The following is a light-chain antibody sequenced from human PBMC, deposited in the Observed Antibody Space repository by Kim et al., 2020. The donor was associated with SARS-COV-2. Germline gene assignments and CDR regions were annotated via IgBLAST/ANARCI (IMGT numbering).Light chain of an antibody. CDR1: TSNIGTKT. J-gene: IGLJ2*01. V-gene: IGLV1-44*01. CDR3: ASWDDSLNGVV. Sequence: TPGQRVTISCSGSTSNIGTKTIKWYQQLPGTAPRLLIFGDNQRPSGVPDRFSGSKSGTSASLAINGLQSEDEADYYCASWDDSLNGVVFGGGTKVTVL. CDR2: GDN.